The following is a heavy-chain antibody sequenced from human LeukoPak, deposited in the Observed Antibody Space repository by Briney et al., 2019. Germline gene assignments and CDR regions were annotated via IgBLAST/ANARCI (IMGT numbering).Heavy chain of an antibody. D-gene: IGHD2-2*01. J-gene: IGHJ6*04. CDR3: AKGPSTSWSLPYYYYYGMDV. Sequence: GGSLRLSCAASGFTFSSYAMSWVRQAPGKGLEWVSAISASGGSTYYADSVKGRFTISRDNSKNTLYLQMNSLRAEDTAVYYCAKGPSTSWSLPYYYYYGMDVWGKGTTVTVSS. V-gene: IGHV3-23*01. CDR2: ISASGGST. CDR1: GFTFSSYA.